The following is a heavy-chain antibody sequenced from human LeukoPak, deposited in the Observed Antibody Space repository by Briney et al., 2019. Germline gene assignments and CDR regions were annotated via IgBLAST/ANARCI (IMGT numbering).Heavy chain of an antibody. CDR2: ISYDGSNK. V-gene: IGHV3-30*18. D-gene: IGHD6-19*01. CDR1: GFTFNSYG. Sequence: GGSLRLSCAASGFTFNSYGTHWVRQAPGKGLEWVAVISYDGSNKYYADSVKGRFTISRDNSKNTLYLQMNSLRAEDTAVYYCAKDLGSSGWLNLDYWGQGTLVTVSS. CDR3: AKDLGSSGWLNLDY. J-gene: IGHJ4*02.